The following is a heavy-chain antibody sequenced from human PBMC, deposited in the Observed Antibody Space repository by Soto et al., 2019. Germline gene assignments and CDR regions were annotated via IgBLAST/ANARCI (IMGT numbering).Heavy chain of an antibody. CDR2: IYYSGST. J-gene: IGHJ6*03. D-gene: IGHD3-10*01. V-gene: IGHV4-59*12. Sequence: PSETLSLTCTVSGGSISSYYWSWIRQPPGKGLEWIGYIYYSGSTNYNPSLKSRVTISVDTSKNQFSLKLSSVTAADTAVYYCARXMVRGVHYYYYYMDVWGKGTTVTVSS. CDR3: ARXMVRGVHYYYYYMDV. CDR1: GGSISSYY.